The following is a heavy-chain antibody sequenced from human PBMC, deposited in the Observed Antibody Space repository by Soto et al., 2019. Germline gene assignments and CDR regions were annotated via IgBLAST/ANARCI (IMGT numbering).Heavy chain of an antibody. D-gene: IGHD3-9*01. CDR2: INPNSGGT. CDR1: GYTFTGYY. V-gene: IGHV1-2*02. J-gene: IGHJ3*02. Sequence: QVQLVQSGAEVKKPGASVKVSCKASGYTFTGYYMHWVRQAPGQGLEWMGWINPNSGGTNYAQKFQGRVTMTRDTSISTAYMELSRLRSDDTAVYYCARTLSKWAILRYFDWLGAGAFDIWGQGTMVTVSS. CDR3: ARTLSKWAILRYFDWLGAGAFDI.